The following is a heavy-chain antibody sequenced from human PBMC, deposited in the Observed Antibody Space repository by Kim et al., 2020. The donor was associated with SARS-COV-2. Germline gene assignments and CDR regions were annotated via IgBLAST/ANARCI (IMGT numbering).Heavy chain of an antibody. CDR1: GFTFSSYA. V-gene: IGHV3-23*03. Sequence: GGSLRLSCAASGFTFSSYAMSWVRQAPGKGLEWVSVIYSGGSSTYYADSVKGRFTISRDNSKNTLYLQMNSRRAEDTAVYYCAKATDHSSSWPNWFDPWGQGTLVTVSS. D-gene: IGHD6-13*01. CDR2: IYSGGSST. J-gene: IGHJ5*02. CDR3: AKATDHSSSWPNWFDP.